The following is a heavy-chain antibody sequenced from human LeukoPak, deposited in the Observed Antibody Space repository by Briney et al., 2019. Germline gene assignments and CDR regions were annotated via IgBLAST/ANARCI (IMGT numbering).Heavy chain of an antibody. CDR3: ARDYYDSSGHQGGFDY. J-gene: IGHJ4*02. CDR2: IKQDGSEK. Sequence: GGSLRLSCAASGFTFSDYYMSWIRQAPGKGLEWVANIKQDGSEKYYVDSVKGRFTISRDNAKNSLYLQMNSLRAEDTAVYYCARDYYDSSGHQGGFDYWGQGTLVTVSS. V-gene: IGHV3-7*01. D-gene: IGHD3-22*01. CDR1: GFTFSDYY.